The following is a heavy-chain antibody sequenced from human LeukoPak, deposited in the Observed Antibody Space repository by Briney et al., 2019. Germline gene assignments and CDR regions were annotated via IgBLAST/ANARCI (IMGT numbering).Heavy chain of an antibody. CDR2: IGGSGGST. D-gene: IGHD6-13*01. CDR3: AKDTSSSWTSIPFDY. CDR1: GFTFSSYA. J-gene: IGHJ4*02. Sequence: PGGSLRLSCAASGFTFSSYAMSWVRQAPGKGLEWVSAIGGSGGSTYYADSVKGRFTISRDNSKNTLYLQMNSLRAEDTAVYYCAKDTSSSWTSIPFDYWGQGALVTVSS. V-gene: IGHV3-23*01.